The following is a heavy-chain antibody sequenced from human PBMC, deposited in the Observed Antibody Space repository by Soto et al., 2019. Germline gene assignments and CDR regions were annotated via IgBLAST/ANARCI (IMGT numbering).Heavy chain of an antibody. V-gene: IGHV1-46*01. Sequence: QVQLVQSGAEVKKPGASVNVSCKTSGHTFPSYNVHWVRQAPGQGLEWMGIINPSGDSTTYAQKFQGIVSMTRDSSTTTVYMELSSLRSEVTAVYYCARDAGGPDYWGQGTLVTVSS. CDR1: GHTFPSYN. D-gene: IGHD3-16*01. CDR2: INPSGDST. CDR3: ARDAGGPDY. J-gene: IGHJ4*02.